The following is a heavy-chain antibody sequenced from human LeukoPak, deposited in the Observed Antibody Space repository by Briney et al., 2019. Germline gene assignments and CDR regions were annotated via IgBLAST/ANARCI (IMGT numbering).Heavy chain of an antibody. J-gene: IGHJ4*02. CDR3: ASPSVVAGVLDY. CDR1: GGSISSSSYY. CDR2: IYYSGST. V-gene: IGHV4-39*01. D-gene: IGHD6-19*01. Sequence: SETLSLTCTVSGGSISSSSYYWGWIRQPPGRGLEWIGSIYYSGSTYYNPSLKSRVTISVDTSKNQLSLKLSSVTAADTAVYYCASPSVVAGVLDYWGQGTLVTVSS.